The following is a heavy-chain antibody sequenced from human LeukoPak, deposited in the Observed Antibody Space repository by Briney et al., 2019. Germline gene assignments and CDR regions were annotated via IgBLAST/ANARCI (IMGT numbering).Heavy chain of an antibody. CDR1: GYTFTSYD. Sequence: ASVKVSCKASGYTFTSYDINWVRQATGQGLEWMGWMNPNGGNTGYAQKFQGRVTMTRNTSISTAYMELSSLRSEDTAVYYCARGLRIYYYGSGSLPLGYWGQGTLVTVSS. V-gene: IGHV1-8*01. J-gene: IGHJ4*02. CDR3: ARGLRIYYYGSGSLPLGY. D-gene: IGHD3-10*01. CDR2: MNPNGGNT.